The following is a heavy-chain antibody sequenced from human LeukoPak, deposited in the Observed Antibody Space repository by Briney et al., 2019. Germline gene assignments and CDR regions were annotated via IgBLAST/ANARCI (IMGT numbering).Heavy chain of an antibody. Sequence: SVKVSCKASGGTFSSYAISWVRQAPGQGLEWMGGIIPIFGTANCAQKFQGRVTITADESTSAAYMELSSLRSEDTAVYYCARDRSYYDSSGYYSGWGQGTLVTVSS. CDR3: ARDRSYYDSSGYYSG. CDR1: GGTFSSYA. J-gene: IGHJ4*02. CDR2: IIPIFGTA. D-gene: IGHD3-22*01. V-gene: IGHV1-69*13.